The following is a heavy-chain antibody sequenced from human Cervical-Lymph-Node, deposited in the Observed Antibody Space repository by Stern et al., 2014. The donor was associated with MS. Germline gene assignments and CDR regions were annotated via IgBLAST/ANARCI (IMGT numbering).Heavy chain of an antibody. J-gene: IGHJ4*02. D-gene: IGHD5-18*01. Sequence: VQLVQSGAEVKKPGESLKISCKGSGYFFTSHWIGWVRQTPGKGLEWMGIIYADDSETRYSPSFQGQVTISVDKSISTAYLQWSSLKASDTAMYFCARRGYSYPGDFDYWGQGTLVTVSS. CDR1: GYFFTSHW. CDR3: ARRGYSYPGDFDY. V-gene: IGHV5-51*03. CDR2: IYADDSET.